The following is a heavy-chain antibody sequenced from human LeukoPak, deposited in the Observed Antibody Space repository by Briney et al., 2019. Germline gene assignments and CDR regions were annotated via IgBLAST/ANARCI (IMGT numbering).Heavy chain of an antibody. V-gene: IGHV3-7*03. D-gene: IGHD1-1*01. Sequence: GGSLRLSCAASEFTLSKYWMTWARQAPGKGLEWVANIKQDGNAKYYAESVKGRFTISRDNAKNSLYLQVNSLRAEDTAVYYCARQGTINWDLNFWGQGALVTVSS. J-gene: IGHJ4*02. CDR1: EFTLSKYW. CDR3: ARQGTINWDLNF. CDR2: IKQDGNAK.